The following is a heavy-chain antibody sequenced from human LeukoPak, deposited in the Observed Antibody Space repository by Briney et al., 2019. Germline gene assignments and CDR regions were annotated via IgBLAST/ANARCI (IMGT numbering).Heavy chain of an antibody. Sequence: PSETLPLTCPVTGGSISSYYWSGIGQPRGKGLEWIGYTYTSGRTNYNPSLKRRVTVSVDPSKNQFSLKLSSVTAADTAVYYCERSIAARPFDSWGQGTLVTVSS. CDR2: TYTSGRT. D-gene: IGHD6-6*01. CDR1: GGSISSYY. V-gene: IGHV4-4*09. J-gene: IGHJ5*01. CDR3: ERSIAARPFDS.